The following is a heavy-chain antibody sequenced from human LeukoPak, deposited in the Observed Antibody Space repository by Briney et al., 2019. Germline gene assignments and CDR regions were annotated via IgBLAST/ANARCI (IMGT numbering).Heavy chain of an antibody. CDR2: IWYDGSQR. CDR1: GFSFSKYG. D-gene: IGHD3-22*01. V-gene: IGHV3-33*01. J-gene: IGHJ3*02. Sequence: GRSLRLSCAASGFSFSKYGLHWVRQAPGKGLQWVAMIWYDGSQRYYVDSVKGRFTISRDSSKNTMFLQMNSLTDEDTAVYYCAIENFDSGGPGSGSPAFDTWGQGTMVSVSS. CDR3: AIENFDSGGPGSGSPAFDT.